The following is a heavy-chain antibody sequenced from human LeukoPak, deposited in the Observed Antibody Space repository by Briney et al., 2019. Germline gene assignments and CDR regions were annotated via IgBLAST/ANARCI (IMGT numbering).Heavy chain of an antibody. Sequence: GGSLRLSCAASGFTFSTYGIHWVRQAPGKGLEWVAFIRYDGTNKWYADSVKGRFTISRDNSKNMLYLQMNSLRAEDTAVYHCAKDNGYGGYYSAYYYYMDVWGKGTTVTVSS. CDR2: IRYDGTNK. J-gene: IGHJ6*03. V-gene: IGHV3-30*02. CDR3: AKDNGYGGYYSAYYYYMDV. CDR1: GFTFSTYG. D-gene: IGHD4-17*01.